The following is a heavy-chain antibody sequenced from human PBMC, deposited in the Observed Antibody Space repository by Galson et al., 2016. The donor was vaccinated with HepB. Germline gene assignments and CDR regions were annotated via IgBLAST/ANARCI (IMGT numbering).Heavy chain of an antibody. J-gene: IGHJ4*02. Sequence: SLRLSCAASGFTVSDYDMDWVRQAPGKGLEWVSYISATGSAIKYSDSVRGRLTIYRDNAKNSLYLQMHSLGDEDTAIYYCARDGDYSFPFDFWGRGTLVTVSS. CDR3: ARDGDYSFPFDF. CDR1: GFTVSDYD. D-gene: IGHD4-11*01. CDR2: ISATGSAI. V-gene: IGHV3-11*01.